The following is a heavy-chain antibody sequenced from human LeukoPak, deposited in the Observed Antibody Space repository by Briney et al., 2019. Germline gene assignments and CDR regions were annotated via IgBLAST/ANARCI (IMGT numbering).Heavy chain of an antibody. D-gene: IGHD6-13*01. CDR1: GFTFSDYY. J-gene: IGHJ4*02. Sequence: GGSLRLSCAASGFTFSDYYMSWIRQAPGKGLEWVSYISSSSSYTNYADSVKGRFTISRDNAKNSLYLQMNSLRAEDTAVYYCARGGYSSSWYLPFDYWGQGTLVTVSS. CDR3: ARGGYSSSWYLPFDY. V-gene: IGHV3-11*06. CDR2: ISSSSSYT.